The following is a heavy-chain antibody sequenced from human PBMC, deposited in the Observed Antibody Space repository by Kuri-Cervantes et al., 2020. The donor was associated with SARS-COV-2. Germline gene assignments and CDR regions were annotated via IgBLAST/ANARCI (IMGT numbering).Heavy chain of an antibody. CDR2: IIPIFGTA. CDR1: GGTFSSYA. CDR3: ARTPLTRRYSSGWTERYYYYDSMDV. Sequence: SVKVSCKASGGTFSSYAISWVRQAPGQGLEWMGGIIPIFGTANYAQKFQGRVTITTDESTSTAYMELRSLRSDDTAVYYCARTPLTRRYSSGWTERYYYYDSMDVWGKGTTVTVSS. V-gene: IGHV1-69*05. D-gene: IGHD6-19*01. J-gene: IGHJ6*03.